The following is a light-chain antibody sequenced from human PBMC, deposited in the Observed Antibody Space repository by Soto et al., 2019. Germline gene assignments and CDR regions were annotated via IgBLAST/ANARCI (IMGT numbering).Light chain of an antibody. CDR3: MQAFQTPLT. Sequence: DIVMTQSPLSLPVTPGEPASISCRSSQSLLCGNRYNYLDWYLQKPGQSPQLLIYLGSKRDSGVPDRFSGSGSGTDFTLKISRVEAEDFGTYYCMQAFQTPLTFGGGTKVEI. V-gene: IGKV2-28*01. J-gene: IGKJ4*01. CDR2: LGS. CDR1: QSLLCGNRYNY.